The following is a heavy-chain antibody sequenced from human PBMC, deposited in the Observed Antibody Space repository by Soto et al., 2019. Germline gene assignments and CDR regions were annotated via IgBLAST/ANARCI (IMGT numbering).Heavy chain of an antibody. CDR3: ARGLKYCSSTSCYAVDY. V-gene: IGHV4-31*03. Sequence: SETLSLTCTVSGGSISSGGYYWSWIRQHPGKGLEWIGYIYYSGSTYYNPSLKNRVTISVDTSKNQFSLKLSSVTAADTAVYYCARGLKYCSSTSCYAVDYWGQGTLVTVSS. D-gene: IGHD2-2*01. J-gene: IGHJ4*02. CDR2: IYYSGST. CDR1: GGSISSGGYY.